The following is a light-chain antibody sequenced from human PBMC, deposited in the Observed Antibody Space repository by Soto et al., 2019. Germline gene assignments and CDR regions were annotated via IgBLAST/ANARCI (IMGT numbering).Light chain of an antibody. CDR3: QFFDSLSGSVV. Sequence: QSALTQPPSVSGAPGQTVTISCTGTTSNVHWYQQLPGTAPKLLIFDNTNRPSGVPDRFSGSKSDTSASLAITGLQAEDEADYYCQFFDSLSGSVVFGGGTKLTVL. CDR1: TSN. V-gene: IGLV1-40*01. J-gene: IGLJ3*02. CDR2: DNT.